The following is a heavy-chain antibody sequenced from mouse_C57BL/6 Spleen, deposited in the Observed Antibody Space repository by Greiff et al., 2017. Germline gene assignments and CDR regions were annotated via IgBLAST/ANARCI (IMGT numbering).Heavy chain of an antibody. V-gene: IGHV1-64*01. Sequence: VQLQQPGAELVKPGASVKLSCKASGYTFTSYWMHWVKQRPGQGLEWIGMIHPNSGSTNYNEKFKSKATLTVDKSSSTACRLLSSQTSEDSAVYYCARQLRAMDYWGQGTSVTVSS. D-gene: IGHD3-2*02. J-gene: IGHJ4*01. CDR1: GYTFTSYW. CDR2: IHPNSGST. CDR3: ARQLRAMDY.